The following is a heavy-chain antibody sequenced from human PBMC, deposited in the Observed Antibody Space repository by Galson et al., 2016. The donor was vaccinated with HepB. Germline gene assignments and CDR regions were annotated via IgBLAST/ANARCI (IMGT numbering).Heavy chain of an antibody. Sequence: SVKVSCKASGYPFTSYDIKWVRQATGQGLEWVGWMNPNSGNTGCAQKFQGRVTMTRDTSTSTAYMELRSLTSEDTGVYYCARPNESLFCSVTTCPVGPRGLYYYGMDVWGQGTTVIVSS. D-gene: IGHD2-15*01. J-gene: IGHJ6*02. CDR2: MNPNSGNT. CDR1: GYPFTSYD. CDR3: ARPNESLFCSVTTCPVGPRGLYYYGMDV. V-gene: IGHV1-8*01.